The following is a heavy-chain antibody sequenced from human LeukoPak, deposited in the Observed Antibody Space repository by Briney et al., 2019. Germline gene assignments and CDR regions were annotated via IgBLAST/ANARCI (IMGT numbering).Heavy chain of an antibody. CDR1: GYTFTSYA. CDR3: AFLYCSSTSCPGVDY. J-gene: IGHJ4*02. CDR2: INAGNGNT. V-gene: IGHV1-3*01. D-gene: IGHD2-2*01. Sequence: ASVTVSCTASGYTFTSYAMHWVRQAPGQRLEWMGWINAGNGNTKYSQKFQGRVTITRDTSASTAYMELSSLRSEDTAVYYCAFLYCSSTSCPGVDYWGQGTLVTVSS.